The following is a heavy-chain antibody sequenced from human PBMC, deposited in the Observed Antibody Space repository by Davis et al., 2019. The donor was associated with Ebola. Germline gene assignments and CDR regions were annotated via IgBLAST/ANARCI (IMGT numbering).Heavy chain of an antibody. J-gene: IGHJ5*02. D-gene: IGHD3-3*01. CDR1: GFTFSDYY. Sequence: PGGSLRLSCAASGFTFSDYYMSWIRQAPGKGLEWVSYISSSGSTIYYADSVKGRFTISRDNAKNSLYLQMNSLRAEDTAVYYCARDRTIFGVVPSVTSDWFDPWGQGTLVTVSS. CDR3: ARDRTIFGVVPSVTSDWFDP. CDR2: ISSSGSTI. V-gene: IGHV3-11*01.